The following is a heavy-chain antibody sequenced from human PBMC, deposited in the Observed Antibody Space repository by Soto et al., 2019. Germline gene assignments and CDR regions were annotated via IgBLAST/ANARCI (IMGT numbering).Heavy chain of an antibody. CDR3: AKGRYDFWSPYYFDS. Sequence: EVQLVESGGRLVQPGRSLRLSCVGTGLNFDDFAMHWVRQAPGKGMEWVSGITWNSRVLAYADSVKGRFTISRDNARNSLYLQMDSLRDEDTALYYCAKGRYDFWSPYYFDSWGQGTLVTVSS. V-gene: IGHV3-9*01. CDR2: ITWNSRVL. J-gene: IGHJ4*02. CDR1: GLNFDDFA. D-gene: IGHD3-3*01.